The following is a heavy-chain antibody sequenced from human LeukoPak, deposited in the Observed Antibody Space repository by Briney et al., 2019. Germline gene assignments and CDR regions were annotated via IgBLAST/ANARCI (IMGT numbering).Heavy chain of an antibody. CDR2: ISWNSGSI. CDR1: GFTFDDYA. CDR3: AKDIVAPQNRVWDYYGMDV. V-gene: IGHV3-9*01. Sequence: GGSLRLSCAASGFTFDDYAMHWVRQAPGKGLEWVSGISWNSGSIGYADSVKGRFTISRDNAKNSLYLQMNSLRAEDTAWYYCAKDIVAPQNRVWDYYGMDVWGQGTTVTVSS. J-gene: IGHJ6*02. D-gene: IGHD1-14*01.